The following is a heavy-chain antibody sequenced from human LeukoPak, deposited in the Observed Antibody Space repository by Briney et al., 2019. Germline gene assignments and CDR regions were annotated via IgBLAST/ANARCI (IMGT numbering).Heavy chain of an antibody. V-gene: IGHV3-74*01. Sequence: GGSLRLSCAASGFTFSSYWMHWVRQAPGKGLVWVSRINSDGSSTSYADSVKGRFTISRDNAKNTLYLQMNSLRAEDTAVYYCAKGRIAARKVGYFDYWGQGTLVTVSS. CDR3: AKGRIAARKVGYFDY. J-gene: IGHJ4*02. D-gene: IGHD6-6*01. CDR2: INSDGSST. CDR1: GFTFSSYW.